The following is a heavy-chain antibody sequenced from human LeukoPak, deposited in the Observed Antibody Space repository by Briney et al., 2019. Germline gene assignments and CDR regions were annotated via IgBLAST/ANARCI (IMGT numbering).Heavy chain of an antibody. D-gene: IGHD3-10*01. J-gene: IGHJ5*02. CDR1: GGSISSGSYY. Sequence: SETLSLTCTVSGGSISSGSYYWSWIRQPAGKGLEWIGRIYTSGSTNYNPSLRSRVTISVDTSKNQFSLKLSSVTAADTAVYYCARERGHYYYGSGSYRDWFGPWGQGTLVTVSS. CDR2: IYTSGST. CDR3: ARERGHYYYGSGSYRDWFGP. V-gene: IGHV4-61*02.